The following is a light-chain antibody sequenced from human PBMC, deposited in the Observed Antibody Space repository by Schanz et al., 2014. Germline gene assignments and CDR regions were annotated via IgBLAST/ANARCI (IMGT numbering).Light chain of an antibody. V-gene: IGKV3-20*01. CDR3: QHCGTSPRT. CDR2: GVF. J-gene: IGKJ1*01. Sequence: EVVLTQSPGTLSLSPGERATLSCRASQSVSSNLAWYQQKPGQAPRLLIYGVFNRATGIPDRFSGSGSGTDFTLTISRLEPEDFAVYYCQHCGTSPRTFGQGTKVEIK. CDR1: QSVSSN.